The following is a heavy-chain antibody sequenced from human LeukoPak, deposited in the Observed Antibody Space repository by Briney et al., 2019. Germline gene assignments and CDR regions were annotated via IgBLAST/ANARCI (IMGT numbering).Heavy chain of an antibody. D-gene: IGHD5-18*01. J-gene: IGHJ4*02. CDR3: ARGRRGYSYGYIPTPFDY. V-gene: IGHV4-34*01. Sequence: PQTLSPTCAVYGRSLSAYYWSWIRPPPGNGLEWIGEIIHSGSTTYNPSLKSRVTIPVDTSKNQSSLNLTAVTAADTAVYYCARGRRGYSYGYIPTPFDYWSQGTLATVSS. CDR1: GRSLSAYY. CDR2: IIHSGST.